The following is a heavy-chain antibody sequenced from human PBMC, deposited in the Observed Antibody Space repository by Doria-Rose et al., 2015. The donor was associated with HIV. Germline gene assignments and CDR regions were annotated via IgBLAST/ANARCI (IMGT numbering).Heavy chain of an antibody. V-gene: IGHV2-26*01. Sequence: QATLKESGPVLVKPTETPTLTCTVSGVSLSSPGMGVSWIRQPPGKALEWLANNFSDDERSYKTSLKSRHTISRGTSKSQVVLTMTDMDPVDTATYYCARIKSSRWYHKYYFDFWGQGTLVIVSA. D-gene: IGHD6-13*01. CDR1: GVSLSSPGMG. J-gene: IGHJ4*02. CDR2: NFSDDER. CDR3: ARIKSSRWYHKYYFDF.